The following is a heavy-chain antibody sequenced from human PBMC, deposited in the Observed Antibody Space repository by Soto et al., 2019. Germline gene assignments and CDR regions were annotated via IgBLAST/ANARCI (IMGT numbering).Heavy chain of an antibody. V-gene: IGHV1-18*04. CDR1: GYTFTSYG. J-gene: IGHJ6*02. Sequence: QVQLVQSGAEVKKPGASVKVSCKASGYTFTSYGVSWVRQAPGQGLEWMGWISGYNGNTNYAQQLQGRVTMTTDPSTTTADTELRSLRSADTAVYSSASGGKYYCGSGSPYHYGMDVWGQGITVTVSS. CDR2: ISGYNGNT. D-gene: IGHD3-10*01. CDR3: ASGGKYYCGSGSPYHYGMDV.